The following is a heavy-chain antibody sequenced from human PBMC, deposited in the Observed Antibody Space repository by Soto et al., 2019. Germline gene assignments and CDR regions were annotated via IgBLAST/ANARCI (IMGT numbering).Heavy chain of an antibody. CDR1: GFTFSSYG. CDR2: IWYDGSNK. D-gene: IGHD2-15*01. J-gene: IGHJ6*02. CDR3: ASDRAPGYCSGGSCYSGYYYYGMDV. Sequence: PVGSLRLSCAASGFTFSSYGMHWVRQAPGKGLEWVAVIWYDGSNKYYADSVKGRFTISRDNSKNTLYLQMNSLRAEDTAVYYCASDRAPGYCSGGSCYSGYYYYGMDVWGQGTTVTVSS. V-gene: IGHV3-33*01.